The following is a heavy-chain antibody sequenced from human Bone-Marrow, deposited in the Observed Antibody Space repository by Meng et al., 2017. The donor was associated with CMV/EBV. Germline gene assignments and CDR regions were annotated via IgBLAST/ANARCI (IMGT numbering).Heavy chain of an antibody. CDR3: VTGVGGY. Sequence: GESLKISCAASGFTFSSYSMSWVRQAPGKGLEWVGRIKRKTEGGTTDYGAPVKGRVTISRDDSKNTLYLQMDSLKTEDTAVYYCVTGVGGYWGQGTLVTVSS. D-gene: IGHD3-16*01. J-gene: IGHJ1*01. CDR2: IKRKTEGGTT. V-gene: IGHV3-15*01. CDR1: GFTFSSYS.